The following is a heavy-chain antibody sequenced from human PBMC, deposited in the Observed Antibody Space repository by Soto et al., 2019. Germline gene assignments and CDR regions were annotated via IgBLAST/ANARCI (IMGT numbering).Heavy chain of an antibody. CDR2: IYPGDSDT. J-gene: IGHJ6*02. D-gene: IGHD4-17*01. V-gene: IGHV5-51*01. CDR3: ARSMRTVTFYYHYGMDV. CDR1: GYSFTSYC. Sequence: PVESVTSCCKGPGYSFTSYCIVWVPQMPGKRLEWVGIIYPGDSDTRYSPSFQGQVTISADKSISTAYLQWSSLKASDTAMYYCARSMRTVTFYYHYGMDVWGQGTTVTVSS.